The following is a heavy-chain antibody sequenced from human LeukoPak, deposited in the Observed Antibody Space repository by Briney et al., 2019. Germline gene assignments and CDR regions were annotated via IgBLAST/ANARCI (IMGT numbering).Heavy chain of an antibody. Sequence: GGSLRLSCAASGFTFSGYAVSWVRQAPGKGLEWVSGISGSGGSTYYADSVKGRFTIFRDNSKNTLYLQMNSLRAEDTAVYHCANGWSPDYWGRGTLVTVSS. CDR1: GFTFSGYA. V-gene: IGHV3-23*01. CDR2: ISGSGGST. D-gene: IGHD2-15*01. CDR3: ANGWSPDY. J-gene: IGHJ4*02.